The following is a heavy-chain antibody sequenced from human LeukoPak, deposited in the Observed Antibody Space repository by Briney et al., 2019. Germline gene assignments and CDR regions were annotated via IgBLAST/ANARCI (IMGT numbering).Heavy chain of an antibody. J-gene: IGHJ4*02. D-gene: IGHD4-17*01. Sequence: GGSLRLSCAASGFTFSSYGMSWVRQAPGKGLEWVSSISGSGSGGSTYYADSVKGRFTISRDNSKNTLYLQMNSLRVEDAAVYYCAKATSVTTLFDYWGQGTLVTVSS. CDR2: ISGSGSGGST. CDR1: GFTFSSYG. V-gene: IGHV3-23*01. CDR3: AKATSVTTLFDY.